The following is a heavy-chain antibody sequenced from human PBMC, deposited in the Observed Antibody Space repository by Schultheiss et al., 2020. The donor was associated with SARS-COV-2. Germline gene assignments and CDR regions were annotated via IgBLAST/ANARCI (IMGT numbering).Heavy chain of an antibody. CDR2: ISATSSKF. J-gene: IGHJ4*02. CDR3: AKDEYALDDSGDFEISGY. V-gene: IGHV3-21*01. CDR1: GFTFSSYG. Sequence: GGSLRLSCAASGFTFSSYGMHWVRQAPGKGLEWIASISATSSKFFYADSVEGRFRISRDTARNLLFLHMNALRDDDTAVYYCAKDEYALDDSGDFEISGYWGQGSLVTVSS. D-gene: IGHD4-17*01.